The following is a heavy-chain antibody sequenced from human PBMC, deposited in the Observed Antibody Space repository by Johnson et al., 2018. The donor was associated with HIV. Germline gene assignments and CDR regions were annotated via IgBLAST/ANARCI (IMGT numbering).Heavy chain of an antibody. Sequence: QVQLVESGGGVVQPGRSLKLSCAASGFTFNMYGMHWVRQAPGKGLEWVAFIRYDGSNKYYADSVKGRFTISRDNSKNTLYLQMNSLRAEDTAVYYCASGVYSSSWSLDVAFDIWGQGTMVTVSS. CDR1: GFTFNMYG. CDR3: ASGVYSSSWSLDVAFDI. V-gene: IGHV3-33*01. CDR2: IRYDGSNK. D-gene: IGHD6-13*01. J-gene: IGHJ3*02.